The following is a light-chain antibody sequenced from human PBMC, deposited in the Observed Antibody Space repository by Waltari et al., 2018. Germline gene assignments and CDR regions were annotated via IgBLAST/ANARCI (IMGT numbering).Light chain of an antibody. CDR3: HQYGSSYT. V-gene: IGKV3-20*01. Sequence: EFVLKQSPGTLSLSPGERATLSCRASQSVSSSSLVWYQQKPGQAPRRLIYGASTRATGIPDRFSGSGSGTDFTLTISRLEPEDFAVYYCHQYGSSYTFGQGTNLEIK. CDR2: GAS. J-gene: IGKJ2*01. CDR1: QSVSSSS.